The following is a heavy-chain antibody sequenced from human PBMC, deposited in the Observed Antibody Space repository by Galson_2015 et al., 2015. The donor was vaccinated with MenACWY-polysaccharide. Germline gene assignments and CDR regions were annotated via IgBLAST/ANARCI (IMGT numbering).Heavy chain of an antibody. D-gene: IGHD3-3*01. V-gene: IGHV3-9*01. CDR1: GFTFNGYA. J-gene: IGHJ4*02. CDR2: ISWNSRNI. CDR3: AKVGTTYYDFLSAFDF. Sequence: AMRLACAASGFTFNGYAMHWVRHAPGKGVEGVSGISWNSRNIGYVDSVKGRFTISRDNAKNSLYLQMNSLRTEDTALYYCAKVGTTYYDFLSAFDFWGLGTLVTVSS.